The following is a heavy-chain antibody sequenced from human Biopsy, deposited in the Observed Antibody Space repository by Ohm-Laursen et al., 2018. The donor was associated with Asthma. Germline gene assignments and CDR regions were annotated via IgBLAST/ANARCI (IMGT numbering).Heavy chain of an antibody. Sequence: SSLRLSCAASGFTVSRDHMFWVRQAPGKGLEWVAFISYDGSDKFYADSVKGRFTTSRDNSQNTLDLHMNRLTFEDTAVYYCARASVVKHYYYYGIDVWGPGTTVSVS. V-gene: IGHV3-30-3*01. CDR2: ISYDGSDK. CDR1: GFTVSRDH. CDR3: ARASVVKHYYYYGIDV. J-gene: IGHJ6*02.